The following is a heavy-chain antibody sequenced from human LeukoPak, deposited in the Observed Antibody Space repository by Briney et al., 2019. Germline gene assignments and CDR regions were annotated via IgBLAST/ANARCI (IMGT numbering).Heavy chain of an antibody. CDR1: GFTFDDYA. J-gene: IGHJ4*02. D-gene: IGHD7-27*01. CDR3: ARVDAISHTNWGFGGHSNNFDY. Sequence: GGSLRLSCAPSGFTFDDYAMSWVRQTPGKGLEWVSGINWNGGTPGYADSVKGRFTISRDNAKNSLYLQMNSLRAEDAALYYCARVDAISHTNWGFGGHSNNFDYWGQGTLVTVSS. V-gene: IGHV3-20*04. CDR2: INWNGGTP.